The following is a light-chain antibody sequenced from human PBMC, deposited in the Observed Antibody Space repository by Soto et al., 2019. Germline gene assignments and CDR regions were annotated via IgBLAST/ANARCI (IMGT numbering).Light chain of an antibody. Sequence: QSALTQPASVSGSPGQSITISCTGTNSDVGSYDIVSWYQQHPGKAPKLMIFEVNKRPSGVSNRFSGSKSGNTASLTISGRQAEDESDYYCCSYAGGSTYVLFGGGTKLTVL. CDR3: CSYAGGSTYVL. J-gene: IGLJ3*02. CDR1: NSDVGSYDI. CDR2: EVN. V-gene: IGLV2-23*02.